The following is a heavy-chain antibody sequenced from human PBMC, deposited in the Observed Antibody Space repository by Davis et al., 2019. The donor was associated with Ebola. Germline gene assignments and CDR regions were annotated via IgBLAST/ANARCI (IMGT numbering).Heavy chain of an antibody. Sequence: SVKVSCKASGYTFTSYGISWVRQAPGQGLEWMGRIIPILGIANYAQKFQGRVTITADKSTSTAYMELSSLRSEDTAVYYCARPVVVAAMSAFDIWGQGTMVTVSS. CDR3: ARPVVVAAMSAFDI. D-gene: IGHD2-15*01. CDR1: GYTFTSYG. J-gene: IGHJ3*02. V-gene: IGHV1-69*04. CDR2: IIPILGIA.